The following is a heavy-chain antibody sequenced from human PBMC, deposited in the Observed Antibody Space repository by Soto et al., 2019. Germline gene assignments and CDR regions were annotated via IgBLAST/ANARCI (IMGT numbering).Heavy chain of an antibody. J-gene: IGHJ4*02. V-gene: IGHV3-23*01. CDR3: AKATTNGGWFNPFES. Sequence: HPGWSLRLSCAASGFSFVNYAMNLVRQAPGKGLEWVSGLSGSGTSTYYADSVKGRFTISRDNSRDTLFLQMNSLTADDTAVYYCAKATTNGGWFNPFESWGEGALVTVSS. CDR2: LSGSGTST. D-gene: IGHD6-19*01. CDR1: GFSFVNYA.